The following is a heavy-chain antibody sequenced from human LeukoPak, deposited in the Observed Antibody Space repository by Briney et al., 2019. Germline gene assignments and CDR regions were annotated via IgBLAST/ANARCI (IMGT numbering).Heavy chain of an antibody. D-gene: IGHD3-3*01. V-gene: IGHV3-64*04. CDR2: ISSNGDST. CDR1: GFTFSSYA. Sequence: PGGSLRLSCSASGFTFSSYAMHWVRQAPGKGLEYVSAISSNGDSTYYADSVKGRFTISRDNSKNTLYLQMNSLRAEDTAVYYCAMGATSWSGYSFPKIFQHWGRGTLVTVSS. CDR3: AMGATSWSGYSFPKIFQH. J-gene: IGHJ1*01.